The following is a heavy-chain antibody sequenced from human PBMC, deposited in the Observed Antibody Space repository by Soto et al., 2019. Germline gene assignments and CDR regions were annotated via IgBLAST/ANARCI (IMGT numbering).Heavy chain of an antibody. CDR2: IKSKTDGGTT. Sequence: PGGSLRLSCAASGFTFINAWMSWVRQAPGKGLEWVGRIKSKTDGGTTDYAAPVKGRFTISRDDSKNTLYLQMNSLKTEDTAVYYCTTTDYYYDSSGYIDTDYWGQGTLVTVSS. J-gene: IGHJ4*02. D-gene: IGHD3-22*01. CDR1: GFTFINAW. V-gene: IGHV3-15*01. CDR3: TTTDYYYDSSGYIDTDY.